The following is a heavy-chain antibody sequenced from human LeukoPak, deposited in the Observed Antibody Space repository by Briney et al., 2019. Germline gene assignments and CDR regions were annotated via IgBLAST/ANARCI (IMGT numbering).Heavy chain of an antibody. D-gene: IGHD2-8*02. CDR3: AKGVVWEPRDYFDY. Sequence: GGSLRLFCAASGFTFNSYAMSWVRQAPGKGLEWVSTITGSGGFTYYAASVKGRFTISRDKYKNTRYLQMNSLRAEDTAVYYCAKGVVWEPRDYFDYWGQGTLVTVSS. J-gene: IGHJ4*02. V-gene: IGHV3-23*01. CDR2: ITGSGGFT. CDR1: GFTFNSYA.